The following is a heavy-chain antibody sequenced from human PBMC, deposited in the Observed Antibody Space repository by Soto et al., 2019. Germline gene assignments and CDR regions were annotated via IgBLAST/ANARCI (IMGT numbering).Heavy chain of an antibody. CDR1: GFTFSSYA. V-gene: IGHV3-30-3*01. J-gene: IGHJ4*02. CDR3: GKAGRDRLTLDY. Sequence: QVQLVESGGGVVQPGRSLRLYCAASGFTFSSYAMHWVRQAQGKGLEWVAVISYDGSNKYYADSVKGRFTISRDNSKNTLYLQMHSLRAEDTAVYYCGKAGRDRLTLDYLGQGTMVTVSS. CDR2: ISYDGSNK. D-gene: IGHD5-12*01.